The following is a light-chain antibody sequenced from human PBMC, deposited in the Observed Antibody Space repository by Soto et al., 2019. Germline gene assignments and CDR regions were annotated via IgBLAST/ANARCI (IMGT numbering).Light chain of an antibody. CDR2: DAY. J-gene: IGKJ5*01. V-gene: IGKV3-11*01. CDR1: QSFRGL. CDR3: HQRHTCPIT. Sequence: ESALTPSSLTLSPSPGXSXTLSXRASQSFRGLLAWYQQKPGQARRLIIYDAYKRATGIARRLSGRGSGTDFTLTISRQEPEDSADYYCHQRHTCPITFGQRTRMEIK.